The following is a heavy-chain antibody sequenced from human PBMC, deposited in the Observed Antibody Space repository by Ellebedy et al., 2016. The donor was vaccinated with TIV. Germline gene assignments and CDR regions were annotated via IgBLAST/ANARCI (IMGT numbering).Heavy chain of an antibody. J-gene: IGHJ4*02. D-gene: IGHD3-10*01. Sequence: GESLKISCAASGFTFNNYAMSWVRQAPGKGLGWVSGINSGGTRTYYADSVKGRFTISRDDAKNSLYLQMNSLRAEDTAVYYCARSYFYGSGYDCWGQGTLVAVSS. CDR2: INSGGTRT. CDR3: ARSYFYGSGYDC. V-gene: IGHV3-23*01. CDR1: GFTFNNYA.